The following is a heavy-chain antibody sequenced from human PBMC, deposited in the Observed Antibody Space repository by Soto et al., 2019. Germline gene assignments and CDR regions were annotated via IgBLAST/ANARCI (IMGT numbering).Heavy chain of an antibody. CDR3: AHKVLRTVFGLVTTTAIYVDF. CDR1: GFSLTNSGVG. D-gene: IGHD3-3*01. J-gene: IGHJ4*02. V-gene: IGHV2-5*02. Sequence: QITLNESGPTVVRPTETLTLTCRFSGFSLTNSGVGVGWIRQSPGKAPEWLALIYWDDDNRYSASLKSRLPITKDTSKIQVVLTVSDLDPTDTATYYCAHKVLRTVFGLVTTTAIYVDFWGQGTPFAVSS. CDR2: IYWDDDN.